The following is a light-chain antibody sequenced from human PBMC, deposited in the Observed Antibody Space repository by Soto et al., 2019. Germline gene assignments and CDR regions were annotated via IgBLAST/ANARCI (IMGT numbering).Light chain of an antibody. CDR2: GAS. CDR3: QQYNNWPYT. Sequence: VMTQSPATLSASPGERVILSCRASQNIGNNLAWYQQKPGQAPRLLMYGASSRASDTPARFSGSGSATEFTLTISSLQSEDFAVYYCQQYNNWPYTFGQGTKLEIK. V-gene: IGKV3-15*01. J-gene: IGKJ2*01. CDR1: QNIGNN.